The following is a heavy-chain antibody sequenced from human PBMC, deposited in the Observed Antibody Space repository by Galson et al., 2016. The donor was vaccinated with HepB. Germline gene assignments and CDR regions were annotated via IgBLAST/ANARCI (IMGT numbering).Heavy chain of an antibody. Sequence: SETLSLTCTVSGASISSSNYYWGWIRQTPGEGLEWIGSRYYGGFPYSNPSLKSRVTLSADTSKNQFSLNLDPVTAADTAVYCCMRHNSGSAPDYWGQGILVSVSS. CDR1: GASISSSNYY. CDR2: RYYGGFP. CDR3: MRHNSGSAPDY. J-gene: IGHJ4*02. D-gene: IGHD3-10*01. V-gene: IGHV4-39*01.